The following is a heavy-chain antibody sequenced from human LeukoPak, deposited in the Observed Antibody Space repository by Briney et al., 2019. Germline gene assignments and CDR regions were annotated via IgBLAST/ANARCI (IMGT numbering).Heavy chain of an antibody. CDR3: ARLYYGSGSYYLFDY. D-gene: IGHD3-10*01. CDR1: GGSISSSSYY. Sequence: SETLSLTCTVSGGSISSSSYYWGWIRQPPGKGLEWIGSIYYSGSTYYNPSLKSRVTISVDTSKNQFSLKLSSVTAADTAVYYCARLYYGSGSYYLFDYWGQGTLVTVSS. V-gene: IGHV4-39*07. J-gene: IGHJ4*02. CDR2: IYYSGST.